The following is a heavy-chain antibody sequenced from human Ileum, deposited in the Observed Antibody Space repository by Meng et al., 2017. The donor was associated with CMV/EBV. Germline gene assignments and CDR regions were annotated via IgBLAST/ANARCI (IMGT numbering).Heavy chain of an antibody. V-gene: IGHV3-74*01. D-gene: IGHD1-7*01. CDR3: VRDDRTTYLFDY. J-gene: IGHJ4*02. CDR2: INSDGSST. CDR1: GFTFSSYW. Sequence: GESLKISCAASGFTFSSYWMHWVRQAPGKGLVWVSRINSDGSSTSYADSVKGRLTISRDNAKNLLYLQMNSLRAEDTAVYYCVRDDRTTYLFDYWGQGTLVTVSS.